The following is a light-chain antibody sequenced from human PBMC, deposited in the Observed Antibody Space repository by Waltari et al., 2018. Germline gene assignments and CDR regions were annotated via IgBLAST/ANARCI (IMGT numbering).Light chain of an antibody. CDR1: SNDVGGYNH. CDR3: CSYAGSYTVL. V-gene: IGLV2-11*01. J-gene: IGLJ2*01. CDR2: YVF. Sequence: QSALTQPRSVSGSPGQSVTFSCTGTSNDVGGYNHVSWYQQSPGKAPKLMIYYVFNRPSGVPDRFSGSKSGNTASLTISGLQADDEADYYCCSYAGSYTVLFGGGTKLTVL.